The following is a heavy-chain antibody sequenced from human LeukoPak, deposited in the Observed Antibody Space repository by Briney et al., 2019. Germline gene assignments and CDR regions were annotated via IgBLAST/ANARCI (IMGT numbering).Heavy chain of an antibody. V-gene: IGHV3-33*08. D-gene: IGHD5-18*01. CDR2: IWYDGSNK. CDR3: ARGGYSYGYLDWFDP. Sequence: GGSLRLSCAASGFTLSSYDMHWARHAPNKGLEWVAVIWYDGSNKYYADSVKGRFTISRDNSKNTLYLQMNSLRAEDTAVYYCARGGYSYGYLDWFDPWGQGTLVTVSS. CDR1: GFTLSSYD. J-gene: IGHJ5*02.